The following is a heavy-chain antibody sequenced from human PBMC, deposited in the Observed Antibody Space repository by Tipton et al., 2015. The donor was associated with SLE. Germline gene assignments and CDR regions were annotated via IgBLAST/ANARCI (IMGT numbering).Heavy chain of an antibody. CDR1: GGSISSHY. D-gene: IGHD2/OR15-2a*01. V-gene: IGHV4-59*08. Sequence: TLSLTCTVSGGSISSHYWSWIRQPPGKGLEWIGYIYYSGSTNYNPSLKSRVTISVDTSKNQFSLKLSSVTAADTAVYYCAKGSEYGDFDYWGQGTLVTVSS. J-gene: IGHJ4*02. CDR2: IYYSGST. CDR3: AKGSEYGDFDY.